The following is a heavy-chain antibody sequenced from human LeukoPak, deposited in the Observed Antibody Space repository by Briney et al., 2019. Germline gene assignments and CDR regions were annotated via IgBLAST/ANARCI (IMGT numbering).Heavy chain of an antibody. J-gene: IGHJ4*02. D-gene: IGHD4-17*01. Sequence: ASVKVSCKSSGYMFTNYGISWVRQAPGQGPEWMGWISGYNGNTNYVQKFQGRVTMITDTSASTDYMELRSLRSDDTAFYYCARDLSLGRHDYGEPFDYWGQGTLVTVSS. V-gene: IGHV1-18*01. CDR3: ARDLSLGRHDYGEPFDY. CDR1: GYMFTNYG. CDR2: ISGYNGNT.